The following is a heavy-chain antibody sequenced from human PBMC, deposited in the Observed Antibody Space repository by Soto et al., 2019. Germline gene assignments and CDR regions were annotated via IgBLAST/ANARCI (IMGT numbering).Heavy chain of an antibody. CDR2: ISYDGANK. D-gene: IGHD6-6*01. CDR1: GLTFSDHP. CDR3: ATRYSSSFHFLFGMDV. Sequence: GGSLRLSCAASGLTFSDHPIHWVRQAPGRGLEWVALISYDGANKYYADSVTGRFTVSRDNSKKIVYLQMNNLRTEDTALYSCATRYSSSFHFLFGMDVWAQGTAVNVSS. J-gene: IGHJ6*02. V-gene: IGHV3-30-3*01.